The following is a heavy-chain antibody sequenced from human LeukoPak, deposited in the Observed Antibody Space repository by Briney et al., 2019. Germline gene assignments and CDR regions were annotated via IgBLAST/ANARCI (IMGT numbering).Heavy chain of an antibody. J-gene: IGHJ6*02. CDR3: ARNRYYGLDV. CDR1: GFTVNSND. CDR2: IFSGGST. V-gene: IGHV3-66*02. Sequence: GGSLRLSCAASGFTVNSNDMSWVRQAPGKGLEWVSVIFSGGSTYHAASVKGRFTISRDNSKNTLYLQMNSLRVDDTSVYYCARNRYYGLDVWGQGTTVTVSS.